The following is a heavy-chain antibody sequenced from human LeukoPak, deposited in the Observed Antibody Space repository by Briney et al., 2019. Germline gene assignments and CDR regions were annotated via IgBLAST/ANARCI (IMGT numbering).Heavy chain of an antibody. CDR3: ARVGYSGSYHQVDY. CDR1: GFTFSSYW. CDR2: NSGST. J-gene: IGHJ4*02. Sequence: GSLRLSCAASGFTFSSYWMSWIRQPPGKGLEWIGYNSGSTNYNPSLKSRVTISVDTSKNQFSLKLSSVTAADTAVYYCARVGYSGSYHQVDYWGQGTLVTVSS. D-gene: IGHD1-26*01. V-gene: IGHV4-59*01.